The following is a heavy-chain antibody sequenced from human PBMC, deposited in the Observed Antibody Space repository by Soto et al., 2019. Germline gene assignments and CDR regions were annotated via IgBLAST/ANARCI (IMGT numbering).Heavy chain of an antibody. V-gene: IGHV3-74*01. CDR1: GFTFSSYW. Sequence: GGSLRLSCAASGFTFSSYWMHWVRQAPGKGLVWVSRMNNDGSSTSYADSVKGRFTISRDNAKNTLYLQMNSLRAEDTAVHYCAREASGWFDPWGQGTLVTVSS. CDR3: AREASGWFDP. CDR2: MNNDGSST. J-gene: IGHJ5*02.